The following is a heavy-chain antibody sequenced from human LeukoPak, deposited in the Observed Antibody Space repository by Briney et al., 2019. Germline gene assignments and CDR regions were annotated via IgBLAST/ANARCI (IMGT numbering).Heavy chain of an antibody. J-gene: IGHJ4*02. CDR1: GFTFSSYA. CDR3: ARGPIRDYGGNSGDY. Sequence: GGSLRLSCAASGFTFSSYAMHWVRQAPGKGLEYVSAISSNGGSTYYANSVKGRFTISRDNSKNTPYLQMGSLRAEDVAVYYCARGPIRDYGGNSGDYWGQGTLVTVSS. CDR2: ISSNGGST. D-gene: IGHD4-23*01. V-gene: IGHV3-64*01.